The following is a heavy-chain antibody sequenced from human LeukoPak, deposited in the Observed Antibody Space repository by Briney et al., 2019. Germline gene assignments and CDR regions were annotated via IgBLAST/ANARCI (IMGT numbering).Heavy chain of an antibody. CDR1: GGSISSYC. V-gene: IGHV4-4*09. CDR3: ARLGFAGYCSSTSCHDAFDI. D-gene: IGHD2-2*01. Sequence: SETLSLTCTVSGGSISSYCWSWIRQPPGKGLGWIGYIYTGGSTNYNPSLKSRVTISVDTSKNQFSLKLSSVTAADTAVYYCARLGFAGYCSSTSCHDAFDIWGQGTMVTVSS. J-gene: IGHJ3*02. CDR2: IYTGGST.